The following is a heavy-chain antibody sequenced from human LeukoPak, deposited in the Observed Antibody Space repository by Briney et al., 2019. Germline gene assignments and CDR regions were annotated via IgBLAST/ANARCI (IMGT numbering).Heavy chain of an antibody. J-gene: IGHJ6*02. Sequence: GGSLRLSCAASGFTFSSYAMSWVRQAPGKGLEWVSAISGSGGSTYYADSVKGRFTISSDNSKNTLYLQMNSLRAEDTAVYYCAKDQRHSSGWCPPYGMDVWGQGTTVTVSS. CDR2: ISGSGGST. CDR1: GFTFSSYA. CDR3: AKDQRHSSGWCPPYGMDV. D-gene: IGHD6-19*01. V-gene: IGHV3-23*01.